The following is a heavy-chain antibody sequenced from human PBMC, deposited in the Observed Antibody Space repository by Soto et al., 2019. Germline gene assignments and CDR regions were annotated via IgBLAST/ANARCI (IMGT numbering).Heavy chain of an antibody. J-gene: IGHJ4*02. CDR2: INHSGST. CDR1: GGSFSCYY. Sequence: SETLSLTCAVYGGSFSCYYWSWIRQPPGKGLEWIGEINHSGSTNYNPSLKSRVTISVDTSKNQFSLKLSSVTAADTAVYYCATLGDILTGPTYYFDYWGQGTLVTVSS. CDR3: ATLGDILTGPTYYFDY. V-gene: IGHV4-34*01. D-gene: IGHD3-9*01.